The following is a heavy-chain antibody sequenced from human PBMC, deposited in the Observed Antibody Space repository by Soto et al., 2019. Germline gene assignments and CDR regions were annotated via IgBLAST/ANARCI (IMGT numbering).Heavy chain of an antibody. V-gene: IGHV1-3*01. CDR1: GYTFTSYA. Sequence: ASVKVSCKASGYTFTSYAMHWVRQAPGQRLEWMGWINAGNGNTKYSQKFQGRVTITRDTSASTAYMELSSLISEDTAVYYCARVGRYYYDISGYYQTNHYYYYYGMDVWGQGTTVTVSS. J-gene: IGHJ6*02. CDR2: INAGNGNT. D-gene: IGHD3-22*01. CDR3: ARVGRYYYDISGYYQTNHYYYYYGMDV.